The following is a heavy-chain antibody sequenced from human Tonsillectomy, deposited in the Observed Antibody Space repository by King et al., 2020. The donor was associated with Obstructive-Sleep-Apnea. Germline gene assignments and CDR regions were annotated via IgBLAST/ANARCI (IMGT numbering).Heavy chain of an antibody. CDR3: ARRDPGGLDAFDI. Sequence: VQLVESGGGLVQPGGSLKLSCTASGFTFSGSTVHWVRQASGKGLEWVGRIRNKANRYATGYTVSMKGRFTVSRDDLKNTAYLQMNSLKTEDTAVYFCARRDPGGLDAFDIWGQGTMVTVSS. CDR1: GFTFSGST. J-gene: IGHJ3*02. CDR2: IRNKANRYAT. D-gene: IGHD3/OR15-3a*01. V-gene: IGHV3-73*02.